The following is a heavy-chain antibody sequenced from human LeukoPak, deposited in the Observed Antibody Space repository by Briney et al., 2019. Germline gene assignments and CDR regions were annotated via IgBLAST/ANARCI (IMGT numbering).Heavy chain of an antibody. CDR1: GYTFTGYY. V-gene: IGHV1-2*02. D-gene: IGHD6-13*01. CDR3: ATATGGPGIAAAAPMDV. Sequence: ASVKVSCKASGYTFTGYYMHWVQQAPGQGLEWMGWINPNSGGTNYAQKFQGRVTMTRDTSISTAYMELSRLRSDDTAVYYCATATGGPGIAAAAPMDVWGKGTTVTVSS. J-gene: IGHJ6*03. CDR2: INPNSGGT.